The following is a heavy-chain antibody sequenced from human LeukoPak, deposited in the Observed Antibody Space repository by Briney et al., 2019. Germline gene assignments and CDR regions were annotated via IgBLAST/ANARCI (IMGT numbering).Heavy chain of an antibody. Sequence: SQTLSLTCAVSGGSISSGVYSWSWIRQPPGKGLEWIGYIYHSGSTYYNPSLKSRVTISVDRSKNQFSLKLSSVTAADTAVYYCARGAYCSGGSCFQDKKNWFDPWGQGTLVTVSS. D-gene: IGHD2-15*01. J-gene: IGHJ5*02. CDR2: IYHSGST. CDR3: ARGAYCSGGSCFQDKKNWFDP. V-gene: IGHV4-30-2*01. CDR1: GGSISSGVYS.